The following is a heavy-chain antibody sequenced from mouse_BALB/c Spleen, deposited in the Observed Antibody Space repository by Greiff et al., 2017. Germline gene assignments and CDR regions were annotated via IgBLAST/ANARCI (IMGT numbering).Heavy chain of an antibody. Sequence: QVQLKESGAELVRPGTSVKVSCKASGYAFTNYLIEWVKQRPGQGLEWIGVINPGSGGTNYNEKFKGKATLTADKSSSTAYMQLSSLTSDDSAVYFCARCGTMITTNAMDYWGQGTSVTVSS. D-gene: IGHD2-4*01. CDR2: INPGSGGT. CDR3: ARCGTMITTNAMDY. CDR1: GYAFTNYL. V-gene: IGHV1-54*01. J-gene: IGHJ4*01.